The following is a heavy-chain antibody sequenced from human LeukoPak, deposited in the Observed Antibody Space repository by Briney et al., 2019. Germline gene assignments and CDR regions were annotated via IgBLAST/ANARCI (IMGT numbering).Heavy chain of an antibody. D-gene: IGHD2-15*01. Sequence: GGSLRLSCAASGFTFSSYSMNWVRQAPGKGLEWVGFIRSKAYVGTTEYAASVKGRFTISRDDSKSIAYLEMNSLKSEDTAVYYCTRGYCSGAGCYPSDYWGQGTLVTVSS. V-gene: IGHV3-49*04. CDR2: IRSKAYVGTT. CDR3: TRGYCSGAGCYPSDY. CDR1: GFTFSSYS. J-gene: IGHJ4*02.